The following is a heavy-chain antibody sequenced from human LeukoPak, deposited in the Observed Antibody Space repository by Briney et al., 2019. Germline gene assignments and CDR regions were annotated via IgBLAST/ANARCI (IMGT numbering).Heavy chain of an antibody. CDR3: AKGDLGYCSSTSCYETNWFDP. Sequence: PGGSLRLSCAASGFTFSSYGMSWVRQAPGKGLEWVSAISGSGGSTYYADSVKGRFTISRDNSKNTLYLQMNSLRAEDTAVYYCAKGDLGYCSSTSCYETNWFDPWGQGTLVTVSS. CDR2: ISGSGGST. CDR1: GFTFSSYG. J-gene: IGHJ5*02. V-gene: IGHV3-23*01. D-gene: IGHD2-2*01.